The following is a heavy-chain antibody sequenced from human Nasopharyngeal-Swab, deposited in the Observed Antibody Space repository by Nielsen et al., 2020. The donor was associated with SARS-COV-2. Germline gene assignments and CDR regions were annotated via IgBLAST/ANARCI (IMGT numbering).Heavy chain of an antibody. Sequence: GESLKISCAASGFTFSSYWMSWVRQAPGKGLEWVANIKQDGSEKYYVDSVKGRFTISRDNAKNSLYLQMNSLRAEDTAVYYCATSDIAAAADYWGQGTLVTVSS. V-gene: IGHV3-7*01. CDR2: IKQDGSEK. CDR1: GFTFSSYW. J-gene: IGHJ4*02. D-gene: IGHD6-13*01. CDR3: ATSDIAAAADY.